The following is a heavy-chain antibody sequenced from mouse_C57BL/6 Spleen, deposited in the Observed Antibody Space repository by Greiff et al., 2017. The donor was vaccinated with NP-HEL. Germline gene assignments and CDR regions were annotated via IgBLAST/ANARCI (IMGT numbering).Heavy chain of an antibody. V-gene: IGHV5-12*01. J-gene: IGHJ1*03. CDR2: ISNGGGST. CDR3: ARPDYYGSSSYWYFDV. CDR1: GFSFSDYY. D-gene: IGHD1-1*01. Sequence: EVHLVESGGGLVQPGGSLKLSCAASGFSFSDYYMYWVRQTPEKRLEWVAYISNGGGSTYYPDTVKGRFTISRDNAKNTLYLQMSRLKSEDTAMYYCARPDYYGSSSYWYFDVWGTGTTVTVSA.